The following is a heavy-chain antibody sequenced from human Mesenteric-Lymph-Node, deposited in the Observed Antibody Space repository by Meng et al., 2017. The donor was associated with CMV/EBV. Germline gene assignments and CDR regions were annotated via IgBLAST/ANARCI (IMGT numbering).Heavy chain of an antibody. Sequence: GESLKISCAASGFTFSDYNMNWVRQAPGKGLEWVSSITGSSTYIYYADSLKGRFTISRDNAKNSLYLQMNSLRAEDTAVYYCARDLVVVPAAGKEEYCYYYGMDVWGQGTTVTVSS. V-gene: IGHV3-21*01. J-gene: IGHJ6*02. D-gene: IGHD2-2*01. CDR3: ARDLVVVPAAGKEEYCYYYGMDV. CDR1: GFTFSDYN. CDR2: ITGSSTYI.